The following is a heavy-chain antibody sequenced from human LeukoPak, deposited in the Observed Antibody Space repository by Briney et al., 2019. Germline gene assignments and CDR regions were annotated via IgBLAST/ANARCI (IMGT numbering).Heavy chain of an antibody. CDR1: GDSLSSNSAA. V-gene: IGHV6-1*01. J-gene: IGHJ3*02. Sequence: SQTLSLTCAISGDSLSSNSAAWNWLRQSPSRGLEWLGRTYYRSKSYNDYAVSVKSRITINPDTSKNQFSLQLDSVTPEDTAVYYCARDTHPTLNYDSSGYYYPDAFDIWGQGTMVTVSS. D-gene: IGHD3-22*01. CDR2: TYYRSKSYN. CDR3: ARDTHPTLNYDSSGYYYPDAFDI.